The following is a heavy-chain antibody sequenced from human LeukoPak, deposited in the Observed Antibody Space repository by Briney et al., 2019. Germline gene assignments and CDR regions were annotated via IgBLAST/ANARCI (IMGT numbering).Heavy chain of an antibody. Sequence: GGSLRLSCKASGFTFGDYAMSWFRQAPGKGLEWVGVIRSRVYGGTTEYAASVKGRFSISRDDSKSIAYLQMNGLKTEDTAVYYCTRYLFSYDTSAQGGMDVWGQGTTVTVSS. D-gene: IGHD3-22*01. CDR3: TRYLFSYDTSAQGGMDV. V-gene: IGHV3-49*03. CDR2: IRSRVYGGTT. CDR1: GFTFGDYA. J-gene: IGHJ6*02.